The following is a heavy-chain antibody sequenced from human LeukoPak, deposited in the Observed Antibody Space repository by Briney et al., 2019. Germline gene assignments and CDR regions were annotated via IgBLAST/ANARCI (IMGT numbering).Heavy chain of an antibody. J-gene: IGHJ2*01. CDR2: IYSGGST. V-gene: IGHV3-53*01. CDR3: ARDRRDYDSSGYYKNNYWYFDL. CDR1: GFTVGSNY. Sequence: GGSLRLSCAASGFTVGSNYMSWVRQAPGKGLEWVSLIYSGGSTYYADSVKGRFTISRDNSKNTLYLQMNSLRAQDTAVYYCARDRRDYDSSGYYKNNYWYFDLWGRGTLVTVSS. D-gene: IGHD3-22*01.